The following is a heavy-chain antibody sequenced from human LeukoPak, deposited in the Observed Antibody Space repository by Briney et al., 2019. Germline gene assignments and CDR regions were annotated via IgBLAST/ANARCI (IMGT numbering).Heavy chain of an antibody. D-gene: IGHD3-9*01. CDR2: ISWNSGNI. CDR1: GFTFDDYA. V-gene: IGHV3-9*01. Sequence: GGSLRLSCAASGFTFDDYAMHWVRQAPGKGLEWVSGISWNSGNIGYADSVKGRFTISRDNAKNSLYLQMNSLRAEDTAVYYCARDSRYFDWLLRDAFDIWGQGTMVTVSS. J-gene: IGHJ3*02. CDR3: ARDSRYFDWLLRDAFDI.